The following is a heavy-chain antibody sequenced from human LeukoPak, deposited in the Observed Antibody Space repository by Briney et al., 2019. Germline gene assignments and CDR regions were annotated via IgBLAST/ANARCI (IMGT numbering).Heavy chain of an antibody. CDR3: TRGAGWLIDY. CDR1: DGSISSSSYY. V-gene: IGHV4-39*07. Sequence: PSETLSLTCTVSDGSISSSSYYWGWIRQPPGKGLEWIGSIYYSGSTYCNPSLKSRVTISVDTSKNQFSLKLNSLTTADTAVYYCTRGAGWLIDYWGQGILVTVSS. J-gene: IGHJ4*02. D-gene: IGHD3-16*01. CDR2: IYYSGST.